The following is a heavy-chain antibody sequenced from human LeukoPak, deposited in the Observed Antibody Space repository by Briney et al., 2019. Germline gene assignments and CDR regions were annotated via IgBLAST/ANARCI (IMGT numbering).Heavy chain of an antibody. D-gene: IGHD2-2*02. CDR3: ARDEIEYQLLNPHYFDY. V-gene: IGHV3-30-3*01. CDR1: GVTFSSYA. J-gene: IGHJ4*02. Sequence: GGSLRLSCAASGVTFSSYAMHRVRQAPGKGVEWVAVISYDGSNKYYADSVKGRFTISRDNSKNTLYLQMNSLRAEDTAVYYCARDEIEYQLLNPHYFDYWGQGTLVTVSS. CDR2: ISYDGSNK.